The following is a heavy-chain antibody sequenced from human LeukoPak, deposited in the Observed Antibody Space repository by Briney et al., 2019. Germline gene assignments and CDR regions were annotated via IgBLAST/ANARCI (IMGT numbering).Heavy chain of an antibody. J-gene: IGHJ4*02. D-gene: IGHD3-22*01. CDR1: GFTFSSYA. Sequence: GGSLRLSCAASGFTFSSYAMHWVRQAPGKGLEYVSAISSNGGSTYYANSVKGRFTISRDNSKNTLYLQMGSLRAEDMAVYYCASSPGNYYDSSGYGTLAYWGQGTLVTVSS. CDR3: ASSPGNYYDSSGYGTLAY. V-gene: IGHV3-64*01. CDR2: ISSNGGST.